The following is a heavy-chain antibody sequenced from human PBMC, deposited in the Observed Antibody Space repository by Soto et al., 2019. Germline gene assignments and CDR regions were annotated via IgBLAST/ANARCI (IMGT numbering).Heavy chain of an antibody. CDR3: AREFADIYGMDV. CDR2: MNPNSGNT. Sequence: QVPLVQSGAEVKKPGASVKVSCKASGYTFTSYDINWVRQATGQGLEWMGWMNPNSGNTGYAQKFQGRVTMTRNTSISTAYMELSSLRSEDTAVYYCAREFADIYGMDVWGQGTTVTVSS. V-gene: IGHV1-8*01. J-gene: IGHJ6*02. CDR1: GYTFTSYD. D-gene: IGHD2-15*01.